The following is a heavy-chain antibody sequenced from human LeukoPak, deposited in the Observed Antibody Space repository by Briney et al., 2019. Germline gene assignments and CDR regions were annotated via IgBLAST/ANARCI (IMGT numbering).Heavy chain of an antibody. Sequence: LPGGSLRLSCAASGFTVSNNFMSRVRQTPEEGLEWVSVIYSDGSTYYADSVKGRFTISRDNSKNTLYLQMNSLRAEDTAVYYCARSGSGWFDFWGQGTLVTVSS. V-gene: IGHV3-53*01. CDR2: IYSDGST. J-gene: IGHJ4*02. D-gene: IGHD6-19*01. CDR3: ARSGSGWFDF. CDR1: GFTVSNNF.